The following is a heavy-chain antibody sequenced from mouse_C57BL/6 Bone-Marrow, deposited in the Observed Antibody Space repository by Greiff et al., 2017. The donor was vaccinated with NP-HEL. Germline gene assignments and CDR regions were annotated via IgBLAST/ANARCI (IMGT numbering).Heavy chain of an antibody. Sequence: QVHVKQSGAELARPGASVKMSCKASGYTFTSYTMHWVKQRPGPGLEWIGYINPSSGYTKYNQKFKDKATLTADKSSSTAYMQLSSLTSEDTAVYYWARGDYAWFAYWGQGTRVTVSA. CDR1: GYTFTSYT. V-gene: IGHV1-4*01. J-gene: IGHJ3*01. D-gene: IGHD2-4*01. CDR2: INPSSGYT. CDR3: ARGDYAWFAY.